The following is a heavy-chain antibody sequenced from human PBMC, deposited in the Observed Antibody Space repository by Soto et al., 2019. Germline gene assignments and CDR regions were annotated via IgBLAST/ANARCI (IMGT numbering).Heavy chain of an antibody. Sequence: GGSLRLSCAASGFTFSSYSMNWVRQAPGKGLEWVSYISSSSSTIYYADSVKGRFTISRDNAKNSLYLQMNSLRDEDTAVYYCAKEDFWSGYYTVDGMDVWGQGTTVTVSS. CDR1: GFTFSSYS. J-gene: IGHJ6*02. V-gene: IGHV3-48*02. D-gene: IGHD3-3*01. CDR3: AKEDFWSGYYTVDGMDV. CDR2: ISSSSSTI.